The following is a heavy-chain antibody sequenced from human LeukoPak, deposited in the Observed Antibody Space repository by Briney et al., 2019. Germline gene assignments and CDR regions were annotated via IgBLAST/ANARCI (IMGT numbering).Heavy chain of an antibody. CDR1: GFTVSSNY. CDR2: IYSGGST. CDR3: AKSYYYDSSGYLEYFQH. D-gene: IGHD3-22*01. Sequence: GGSLRLSCAASGFTVSSNYMSWVRQAPGKGLEWVSVIYSGGSTYYADSVKGRFTISRDNSKNTLYLQMNSLRAEDTAVYYCAKSYYYDSSGYLEYFQHWGQGTLVTVSS. V-gene: IGHV3-53*01. J-gene: IGHJ1*01.